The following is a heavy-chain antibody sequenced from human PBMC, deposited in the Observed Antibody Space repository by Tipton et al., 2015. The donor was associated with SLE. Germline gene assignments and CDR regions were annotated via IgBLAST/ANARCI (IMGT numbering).Heavy chain of an antibody. CDR1: GYSISSGYY. Sequence: TLFLTCAVSGYSISSGYYWGWIRQPPGKGLEWIGSIYHSGSTYYNPSLKSRVTISVDTSKNQFSLKLSSVTAADTAVYYCAREDTVGGSHLQHWGQGTLVTVSS. CDR2: IYHSGST. V-gene: IGHV4-38-2*01. CDR3: AREDTVGGSHLQH. J-gene: IGHJ1*01. D-gene: IGHD2-15*01.